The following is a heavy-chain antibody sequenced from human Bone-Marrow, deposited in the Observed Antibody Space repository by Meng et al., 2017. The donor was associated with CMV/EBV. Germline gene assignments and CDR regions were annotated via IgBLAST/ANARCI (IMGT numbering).Heavy chain of an antibody. CDR1: GDSINNYY. V-gene: IGHV4-59*01. J-gene: IGHJ4*02. Sequence: SEPLSLPCTVSGDSINNYYWSWIRQPPGKGLEWIGYMYYTGSSNYNPSLKSRVTISVDASKKQVSLKLNSVTAADTAVYYCARWAAVAGTVGFDYWGQGTLVTVSS. CDR3: ARWAAVAGTVGFDY. D-gene: IGHD1-1*01. CDR2: MYYTGSS.